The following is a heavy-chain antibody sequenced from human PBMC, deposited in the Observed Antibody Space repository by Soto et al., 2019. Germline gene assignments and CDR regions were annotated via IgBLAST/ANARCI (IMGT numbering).Heavy chain of an antibody. CDR1: GGTFSSYA. J-gene: IGHJ4*02. V-gene: IGHV1-69*06. D-gene: IGHD2-15*01. Sequence: GASVKVSCKASGGTFSSYAISWVRQAPGQGLEWMGGIIPIFGTANYAQKFQGRVTITADNSKNTLYLQMNSLRAEDTAVYYCARDQGEVVADGFDYWGQGTLVTVSS. CDR2: IIPIFGTA. CDR3: ARDQGEVVADGFDY.